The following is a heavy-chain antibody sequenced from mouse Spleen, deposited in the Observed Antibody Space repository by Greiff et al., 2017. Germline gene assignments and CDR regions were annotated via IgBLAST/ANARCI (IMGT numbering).Heavy chain of an antibody. CDR3: TREGDYSNYVAY. CDR1: GFTFSSYA. J-gene: IGHJ3*01. CDR2: ISSGGDYI. Sequence: EVQLVESGEGLVKPGGSLKLSCAASGFTFSSYAMSWVRQTPEKRLEWVAYISSGGDYIYYADTVKGRFTISRDNARNTLYLQMSSLKSEDTAMYYCTREGDYSNYVAYLGQGTLVTVSA. V-gene: IGHV5-9-1*02. D-gene: IGHD2-5*01.